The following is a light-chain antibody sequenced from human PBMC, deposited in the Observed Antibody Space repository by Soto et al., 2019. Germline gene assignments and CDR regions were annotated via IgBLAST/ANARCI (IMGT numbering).Light chain of an antibody. Sequence: DIQMTQSPSSLSASVGDRVTITCQASQNINNYLNWYQQKPGKAPKLLIYAASTLQSGVPSRFSGSGSGTEFTLTISSLQPEDFATYYCQQLKSYPQTFGQGTKVDI. CDR2: AAS. CDR1: QNINNY. CDR3: QQLKSYPQT. J-gene: IGKJ1*01. V-gene: IGKV1-9*01.